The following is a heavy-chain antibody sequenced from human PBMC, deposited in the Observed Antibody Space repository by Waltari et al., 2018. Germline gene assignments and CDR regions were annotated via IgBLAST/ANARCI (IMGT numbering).Heavy chain of an antibody. CDR1: GFTFSSYS. Sequence: EVQLVDSGGGLVKPGGSLRLSCAASGFTFSSYSMNWVGQAPGRGLEWVSSISSSSSYIYYADSVKDRFTISRDNAKNSLYLQMNSLRAEDTAVYYCAREYYYDSSGYIDYWGQGTLVTVSS. CDR2: ISSSSSYI. CDR3: AREYYYDSSGYIDY. J-gene: IGHJ4*02. V-gene: IGHV3-21*01. D-gene: IGHD3-22*01.